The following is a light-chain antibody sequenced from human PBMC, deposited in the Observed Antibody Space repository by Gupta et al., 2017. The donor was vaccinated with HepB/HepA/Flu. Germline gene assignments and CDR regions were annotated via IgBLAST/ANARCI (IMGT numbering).Light chain of an antibody. CDR2: DVT. J-gene: IGLJ1*01. Sequence: SALTQPASVSGSPGQSSTISCTGTSSDVGAYEYVSWYQQHPGKAPKLIIKDVTHRPAGIANRFSGSKSGNTASLTISVLPAEDEADYYCSSYTSTSTYVFGTGTEVTVV. CDR1: SSDVGAYEY. V-gene: IGLV2-14*03. CDR3: SSYTSTSTYV.